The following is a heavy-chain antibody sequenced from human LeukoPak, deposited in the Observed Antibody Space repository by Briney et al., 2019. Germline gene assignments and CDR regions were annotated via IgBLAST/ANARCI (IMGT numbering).Heavy chain of an antibody. Sequence: GGSLRLSCAASGFSFSNYWMHWVRQAPGKGLVWVTRMNSDGSATYYADSVQGRFTVSGDNAKNTLYLQMNSLRAEDTAMYFCAKGPNYFDSWGQGTLVTVSS. J-gene: IGHJ4*02. CDR3: AKGPNYFDS. CDR1: GFSFSNYW. V-gene: IGHV3-74*01. CDR2: MNSDGSAT.